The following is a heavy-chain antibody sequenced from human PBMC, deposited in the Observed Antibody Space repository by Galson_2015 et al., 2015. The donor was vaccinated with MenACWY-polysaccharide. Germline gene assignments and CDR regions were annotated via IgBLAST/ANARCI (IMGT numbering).Heavy chain of an antibody. CDR1: GDSTRSGGYY. V-gene: IGHV4-31*03. J-gene: IGHJ4*02. CDR2: IHYRGGT. D-gene: IGHD6-25*01. Sequence: TLSLTCNVSGDSTRSGGYYWSWVRQHPGEGLGWRGYIHYRGGTPYKPSPQNRLLISGDGSNGQFSLKLSSVTAADTAVYYCARYNIAAGDFDYWGQGALVTVSS. CDR3: ARYNIAAGDFDY.